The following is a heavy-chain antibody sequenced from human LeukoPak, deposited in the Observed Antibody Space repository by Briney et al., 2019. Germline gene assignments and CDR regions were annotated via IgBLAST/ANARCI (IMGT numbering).Heavy chain of an antibody. CDR2: IIPIFGTA. J-gene: IGHJ4*02. CDR3: ARPTTVTTPLGY. V-gene: IGHV1-69*06. D-gene: IGHD4-17*01. CDR1: GGTFSSYA. Sequence: SVKVSCKASGGTFSSYAISWVRQAPGQGLEWMGRIIPIFGTANYAQKFQGRVTITADKSTSTAYMELSSLRSEDTAVYYRARPTTVTTPLGYWGQGTLVTVSS.